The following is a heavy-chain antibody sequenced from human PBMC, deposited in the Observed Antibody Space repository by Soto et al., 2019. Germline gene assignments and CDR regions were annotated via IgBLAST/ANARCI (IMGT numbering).Heavy chain of an antibody. J-gene: IGHJ4*02. CDR1: GGGTLSNAA. Sequence: QVHLVQSGADWRQSGSSVRVSCTASGGGTLSNAAISWVRQAPGQGLEWLGRISPFFGTTDYSQSFQGRLTMTADASTGTVYMDLRSLKSDDTAVYYCAREVVTETTWGSFDSWGQGTLVTVSS. V-gene: IGHV1-69*01. CDR3: AREVVTETTWGSFDS. CDR2: ISPFFGTT. D-gene: IGHD2-21*02.